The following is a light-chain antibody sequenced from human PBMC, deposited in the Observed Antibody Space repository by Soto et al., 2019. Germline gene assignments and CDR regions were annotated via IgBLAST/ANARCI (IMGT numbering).Light chain of an antibody. CDR3: QQSYNTPRT. J-gene: IGKJ1*01. Sequence: DIQMTQSPSSLSASVGDRVTITCRASQSISSYLNWYQQKPGKAPKLLIYAASNLQGGIPSRFSSNGSGTDFTLTNVKLQAEDFTTNDCQQSYNTPRTFQQETTVEIK. V-gene: IGKV1-39*01. CDR2: AAS. CDR1: QSISSY.